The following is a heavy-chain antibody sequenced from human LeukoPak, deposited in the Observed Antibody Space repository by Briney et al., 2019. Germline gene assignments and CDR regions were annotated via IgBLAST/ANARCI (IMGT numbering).Heavy chain of an antibody. J-gene: IGHJ5*02. D-gene: IGHD6-19*01. Sequence: SVKVSCKASGGTFSSYAISWVRQAPGQGLEWMGGIIPIFGTANYAQKFQGRVTITADESTSTAYMELSSLRSEDTAVYYCAREDSSGWSVSYNWFDPWGQGTLVTVSS. CDR1: GGTFSSYA. CDR2: IIPIFGTA. V-gene: IGHV1-69*13. CDR3: AREDSSGWSVSYNWFDP.